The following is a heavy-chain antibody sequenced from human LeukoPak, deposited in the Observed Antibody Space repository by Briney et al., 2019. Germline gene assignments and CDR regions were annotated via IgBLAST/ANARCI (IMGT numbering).Heavy chain of an antibody. CDR3: TSSAAGQRGGY. Sequence: GGSLRLSCAASGFTFSGSAMHWVRQASGKGLEWVGRIRSKANSYATAYAASVKGRFTISRDDSENTAYLQMNSPKTEDTAVYYCTSSAAGQRGGYWGQGTLVTVSS. CDR2: IRSKANSYAT. J-gene: IGHJ4*02. V-gene: IGHV3-73*01. CDR1: GFTFSGSA. D-gene: IGHD6-13*01.